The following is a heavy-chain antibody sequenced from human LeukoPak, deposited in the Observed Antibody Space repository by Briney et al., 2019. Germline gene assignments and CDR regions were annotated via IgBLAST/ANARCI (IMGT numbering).Heavy chain of an antibody. Sequence: ASVKVSCKASGYTFISYAIHWVRQAPGQRLEWMGWINAGNGNTKYSQKFQGRVTITRDTSASAAYMELSSLRSEDTAVYYCARDYSGRYNWFDPWGQGTLVTVSS. CDR1: GYTFISYA. D-gene: IGHD1-26*01. J-gene: IGHJ5*02. CDR3: ARDYSGRYNWFDP. V-gene: IGHV1-3*01. CDR2: INAGNGNT.